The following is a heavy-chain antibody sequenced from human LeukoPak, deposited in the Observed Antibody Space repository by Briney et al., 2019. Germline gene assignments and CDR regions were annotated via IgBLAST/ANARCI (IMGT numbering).Heavy chain of an antibody. Sequence: GGSLRLSCAASGFTFSGYWTHWVRQAPGKGLVWVSRIKNDGSIIDYADSVKGRFTISRDNAKNSLYLQMNSLRAEDTAVYYCARALFEGIAVAAAFDYWGQGTLVTVSS. CDR3: ARALFEGIAVAAAFDY. CDR1: GFTFSGYW. D-gene: IGHD6-19*01. J-gene: IGHJ4*02. V-gene: IGHV3-74*01. CDR2: IKNDGSII.